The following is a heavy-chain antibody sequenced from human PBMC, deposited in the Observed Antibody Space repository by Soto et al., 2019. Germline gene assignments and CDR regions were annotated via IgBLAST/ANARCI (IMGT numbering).Heavy chain of an antibody. J-gene: IGHJ4*02. CDR1: GGAISSGGYY. Sequence: QVQLQESGLGLVKPSQTLSLTCTVSGGAISSGGYYWSWIRQHPGKGLEWIGYIYDSGSTYYNPSLKIRVTISVDTYKNQSSLKLSSLTAADTAVYYCARSGYSYGPNPLLYWGQGTLVNVSS. CDR2: IYDSGST. D-gene: IGHD5-18*01. V-gene: IGHV4-31*03. CDR3: ARSGYSYGPNPLLY.